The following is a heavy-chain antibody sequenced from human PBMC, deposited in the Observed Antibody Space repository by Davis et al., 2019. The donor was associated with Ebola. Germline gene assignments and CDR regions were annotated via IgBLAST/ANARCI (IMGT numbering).Heavy chain of an antibody. Sequence: PGGSLRLSCAASGFTFSSYWMSWVRQAPGKGLEWVANIKQDGSEKYYVDSVKGRFTISRDNAKNSLYLQMNSLRAEDTALYYCGRENSAYVWWFDPWGQGTLVTVSS. J-gene: IGHJ5*02. V-gene: IGHV3-7*03. D-gene: IGHD5-12*01. CDR1: GFTFSSYW. CDR2: IKQDGSEK. CDR3: GRENSAYVWWFDP.